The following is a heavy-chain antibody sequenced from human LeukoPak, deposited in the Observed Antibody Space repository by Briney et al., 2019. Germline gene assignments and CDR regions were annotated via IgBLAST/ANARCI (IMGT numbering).Heavy chain of an antibody. CDR1: GFTFSSYA. J-gene: IGHJ4*02. CDR2: ISGCGGST. D-gene: IGHD3-3*01. CDR3: ARGGLTIFGVVIPPDDY. V-gene: IGHV3-23*01. Sequence: GGSLRLSCAASGFTFSSYAMSWVRQAPGKGLEWVSAISGCGGSTYYADSVKGRFTISRDNSKNTLYLQVNSLRAEDTALYYCARGGLTIFGVVIPPDDYWGQGTLVTVSS.